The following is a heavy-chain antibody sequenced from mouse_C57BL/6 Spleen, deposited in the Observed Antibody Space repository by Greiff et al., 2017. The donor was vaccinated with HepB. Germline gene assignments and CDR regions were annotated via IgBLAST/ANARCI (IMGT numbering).Heavy chain of an antibody. CDR1: GYTFTDYE. CDR2: IDPETGGT. V-gene: IGHV1-15*01. J-gene: IGHJ3*01. Sequence: QVQLQQSGAELVRPGASVTLSCKASGYTFTDYEMHWVKQTPVHGLEWIGAIDPETGGTAYNQKFKGKAILTADKSSSTAYMELRSLTSEDSAVYYCTRKEDCCGSSLAWFGYWGKGTLVTVSA. D-gene: IGHD1-1*01. CDR3: TRKEDCCGSSLAWFGY.